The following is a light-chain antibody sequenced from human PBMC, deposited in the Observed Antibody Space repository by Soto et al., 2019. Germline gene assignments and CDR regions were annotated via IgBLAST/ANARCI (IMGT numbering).Light chain of an antibody. J-gene: IGKJ1*01. CDR3: QQDNGYCT. CDR2: EAS. V-gene: IGKV1-5*03. CDR1: QSVSDS. Sequence: DIQMTQSPSTLSASVGDSVTITCRASQSVSDSLSWYQQQPGKAPKLLIFEASSLKSGVPSRFSGSSSATEYTLTSSSLQPDDLANYYCQQDNGYCTFGQGTKVEIK.